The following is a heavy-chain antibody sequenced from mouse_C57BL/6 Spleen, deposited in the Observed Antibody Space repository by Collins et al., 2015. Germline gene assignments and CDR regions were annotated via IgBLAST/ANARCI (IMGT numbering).Heavy chain of an antibody. Sequence: DVQLQESGPGLVKPSQSLSLTCSVTGYSITSGYYWNWIRQFPGNKLEWMGYISYDGSNNYNPSLKNRISITRDTSKNQFFLKLNSVTTEDTATYYCAGGGYDYEGAYWGQGTLVTVSA. V-gene: IGHV3-6*01. CDR3: AGGGYDYEGAY. J-gene: IGHJ3*01. CDR1: GYSITSGYY. D-gene: IGHD2-4*01. CDR2: ISYDGSN.